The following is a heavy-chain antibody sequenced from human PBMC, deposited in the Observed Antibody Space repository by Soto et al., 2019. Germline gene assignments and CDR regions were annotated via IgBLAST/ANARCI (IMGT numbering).Heavy chain of an antibody. J-gene: IGHJ6*03. CDR3: ARGLILWFGELSRRGGYYYYMDV. V-gene: IGHV4-39*01. CDR2: IYYSGST. CDR1: GGSISSSSYY. Sequence: SETLSLTCTVSGGSISSSSYYWGWIRQPPGKGLERIGSIYYSGSTYYNPSLKSRVTISVDTSKNQFSLKLSSVTAADTAVYYCARGLILWFGELSRRGGYYYYMDVWGKGTTVTVSS. D-gene: IGHD3-10*01.